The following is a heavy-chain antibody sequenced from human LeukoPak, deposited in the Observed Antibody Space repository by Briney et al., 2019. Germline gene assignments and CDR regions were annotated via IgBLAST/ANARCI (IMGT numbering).Heavy chain of an antibody. D-gene: IGHD3-10*01. V-gene: IGHV3-53*01. CDR2: IYSGGST. Sequence: GGSLRLSCAAPGFTLSSNFMSWVRQAPGKGLAGVSVIYSGGSTYYSDSVKGRFTISRDNSKHTLYLQMNSLRAEDTAVYYCAIGFGELSGGWGQGSLVTVSS. CDR3: AIGFGELSGG. CDR1: GFTLSSNF. J-gene: IGHJ4*02.